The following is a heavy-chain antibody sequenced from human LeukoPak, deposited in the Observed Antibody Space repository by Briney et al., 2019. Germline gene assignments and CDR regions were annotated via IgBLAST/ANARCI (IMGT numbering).Heavy chain of an antibody. CDR2: INPNSGGT. V-gene: IGHV1-2*06. J-gene: IGHJ4*02. CDR3: ARVGVVVVAAAFDY. Sequence: ASVRVSCTASEYTFTRYYMHWVRQAPGHGLEWMGRINPNSGGTNYAQKCQGRVTITRDTSISTAYMELSRLRSDDTAVYYCARVGVVVVAAAFDYWGQGTLVTVSS. D-gene: IGHD2-15*01. CDR1: EYTFTRYY.